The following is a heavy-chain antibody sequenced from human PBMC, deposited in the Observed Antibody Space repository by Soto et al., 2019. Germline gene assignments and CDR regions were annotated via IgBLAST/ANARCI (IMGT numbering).Heavy chain of an antibody. CDR2: IYSAGST. Sequence: GGSLRLSCAASGLTVSSSYMSWVRQAPGTGLQWVSVIYSAGSTYYANSVKGRFTISRGISTNMVFLQMSSLTDEGTAVYYCARAREPEYSSAICFDSWGQGALVTVSS. D-gene: IGHD5-18*01. J-gene: IGHJ4*02. CDR3: ARAREPEYSSAICFDS. V-gene: IGHV3-53*01. CDR1: GLTVSSSY.